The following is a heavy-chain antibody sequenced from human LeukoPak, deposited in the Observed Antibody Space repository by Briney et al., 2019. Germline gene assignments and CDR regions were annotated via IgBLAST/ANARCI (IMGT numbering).Heavy chain of an antibody. Sequence: GASVKVPCKACGYSFTSHYMHWVRQAPGPGIEWMGIINPSRGSTSYAQKFQGRVTMTSDTSTSTVYMELSSLTSEDTAVYYCARLKPNNYDSSAYGTFGIWGQGTMVTVSS. CDR1: GYSFTSHY. CDR2: INPSRGST. D-gene: IGHD3-22*01. V-gene: IGHV1-46*01. J-gene: IGHJ3*02. CDR3: ARLKPNNYDSSAYGTFGI.